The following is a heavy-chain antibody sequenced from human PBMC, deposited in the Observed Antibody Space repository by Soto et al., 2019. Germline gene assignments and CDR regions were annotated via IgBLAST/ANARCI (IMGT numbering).Heavy chain of an antibody. V-gene: IGHV3-30*18. Sequence: PGGSLRLSCAASGFTFSSYGMHWVRQAPGKGLEWVAVISYDGSNKYYADSVKGRFTISRDNSKNTLYLQMNSLRAEDTAVYYCAKDSPTYGGKDYWGQGALVTVSS. D-gene: IGHD4-17*01. J-gene: IGHJ4*02. CDR3: AKDSPTYGGKDY. CDR1: GFTFSSYG. CDR2: ISYDGSNK.